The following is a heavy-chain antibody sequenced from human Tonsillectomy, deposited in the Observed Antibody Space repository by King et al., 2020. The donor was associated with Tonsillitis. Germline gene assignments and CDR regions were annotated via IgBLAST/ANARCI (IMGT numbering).Heavy chain of an antibody. CDR1: GFSLSTGGVG. D-gene: IGHD5-18*01. Sequence: LTLKESGPTLVKPTQTLTLTCTFSGFSLSTGGVGVGWIRQPPGKALEWLALIYWDDDKRYSPSLKSRLTITKDTSKDQVVLTMTNMDPVDTATYYCAHLLQLWTPGPGNSRGWFDPWGQGTLVTVSS. J-gene: IGHJ5*02. CDR3: AHLLQLWTPGPGNSRGWFDP. V-gene: IGHV2-5*02. CDR2: IYWDDDK.